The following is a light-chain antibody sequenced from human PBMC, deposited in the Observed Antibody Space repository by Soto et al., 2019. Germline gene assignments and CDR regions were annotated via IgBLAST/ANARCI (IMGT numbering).Light chain of an antibody. CDR2: TAS. J-gene: IGKJ2*01. Sequence: EIVLTQSPGTLSLSPGERATLSCRASQGVTSSYLAWYQHKSGQAPRLLIFTASTRASCVPDRFSGSGSGTDFTLTISRLEPEDFAVYYCQQYATSPYTFGQGTKLEIK. V-gene: IGKV3-20*01. CDR1: QGVTSSY. CDR3: QQYATSPYT.